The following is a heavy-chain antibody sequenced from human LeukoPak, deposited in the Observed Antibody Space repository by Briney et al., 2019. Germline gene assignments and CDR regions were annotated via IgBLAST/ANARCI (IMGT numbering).Heavy chain of an antibody. J-gene: IGHJ6*02. V-gene: IGHV3-7*01. CDR2: IKQDGSEK. Sequence: PGGSLRLSCAASGFTFSSYWMSWVRQAPGKGLEWVANIKQDGSEKYYVDSVKGRFTIFRDNAKNSLYLQMNSLRAEDTAVYYCARSSPSYYYGMDVWGQGTTVTVSS. CDR1: GFTFSSYW. CDR3: ARSSPSYYYGMDV. D-gene: IGHD6-6*01.